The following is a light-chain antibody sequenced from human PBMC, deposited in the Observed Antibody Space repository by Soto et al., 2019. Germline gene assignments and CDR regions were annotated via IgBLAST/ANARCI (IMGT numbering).Light chain of an antibody. CDR1: QTISNW. CDR2: DAS. Sequence: DIQMTQSPSTLSASVGDRVTITCRASQTISNWLAWYQQKPGKAPKLLIYDASSLESGVPSRFGGSGSGTEFTLTISTLQREDFATSYCQQYNNHSPTWTLGQGTKVDIK. CDR3: QQYNNHSPTWT. J-gene: IGKJ1*01. V-gene: IGKV1-5*01.